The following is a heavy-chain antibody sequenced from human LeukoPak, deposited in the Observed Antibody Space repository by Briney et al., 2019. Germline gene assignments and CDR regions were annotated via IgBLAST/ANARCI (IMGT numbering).Heavy chain of an antibody. CDR2: IHSGGNT. J-gene: IGHJ4*02. V-gene: IGHV3-66*01. CDR1: GFTVSNNY. Sequence: GGPLRLSCAASGFTVSNNYVSWVRQAPGKGLEWVSVIHSGGNTYHADSVQGRFTISRDNSKNTVDLQMNGLRVEDTALYYCVIVKYTYGTFDHWGQGTLVTVSS. D-gene: IGHD2-2*02. CDR3: VIVKYTYGTFDH.